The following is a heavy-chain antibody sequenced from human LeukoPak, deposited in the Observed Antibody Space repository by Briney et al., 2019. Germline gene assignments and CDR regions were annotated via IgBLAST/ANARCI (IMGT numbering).Heavy chain of an antibody. Sequence: GGSLRLSCAASGFTFSNYAMTWVRQAPGKGLEWVSAISGSGDSTYYADSVKGRFTISRDNAKNTLYLQMNGLRAEDTAVYYCVRGLGSYQFDYWGQGTLVTVAS. CDR2: ISGSGDST. J-gene: IGHJ4*02. D-gene: IGHD2-2*01. V-gene: IGHV3-23*01. CDR1: GFTFSNYA. CDR3: VRGLGSYQFDY.